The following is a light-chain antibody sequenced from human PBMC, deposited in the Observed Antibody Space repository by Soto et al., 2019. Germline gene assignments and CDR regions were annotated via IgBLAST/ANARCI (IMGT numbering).Light chain of an antibody. CDR2: SNN. CDR1: SSNIGSNT. Sequence: QSVLTQPPSAPGTPGQRVTISCSGSSSNIGSNTVNWYQQLPGTAPKLLIYSNNQRPSGVPDRFSGSKSGTSASLAISGLQSEDEADYYCAAWYDSLNGYVFGTGTKVTVL. CDR3: AAWYDSLNGYV. V-gene: IGLV1-44*01. J-gene: IGLJ1*01.